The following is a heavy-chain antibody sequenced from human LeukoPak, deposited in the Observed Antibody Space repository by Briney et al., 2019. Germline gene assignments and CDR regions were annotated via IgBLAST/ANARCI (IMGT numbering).Heavy chain of an antibody. CDR1: GGSISSSYYY. CDR3: ARQIGLTPADC. J-gene: IGHJ4*02. D-gene: IGHD4-23*01. CDR2: IYYSGST. V-gene: IGHV4-39*01. Sequence: SETLSLTCSVSGGSISSSYYYWGWIRQPPGKGLEWIGSIYYSGSTYYNPSLKSRVTVSVDTSKNQFSLKLSSVTAADTAIYFCARQIGLTPADCWGQGTLVTVSS.